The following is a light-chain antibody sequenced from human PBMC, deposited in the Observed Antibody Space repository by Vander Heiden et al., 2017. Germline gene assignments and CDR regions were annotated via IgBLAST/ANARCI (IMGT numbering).Light chain of an antibody. CDR2: DVT. Sequence: QSALTQPPAASGSPGQSVTISCTGTSSDVGSYNSVSWYQQYPGKAPTLLIYDVTKRPSGVPDRFSGSKSGNTASLTVSGRQAEDEADYFCSSYADTAKVVFGGGTKLTVL. CDR3: SSYADTAKVV. J-gene: IGLJ2*01. CDR1: SSDVGSYNS. V-gene: IGLV2-8*01.